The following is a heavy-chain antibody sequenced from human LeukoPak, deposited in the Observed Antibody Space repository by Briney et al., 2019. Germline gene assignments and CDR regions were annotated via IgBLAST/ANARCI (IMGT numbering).Heavy chain of an antibody. D-gene: IGHD5-24*01. CDR1: GFTFSTCS. V-gene: IGHV3-48*01. CDR3: ARARRDGYNVFDY. Sequence: GGSLRLSCAASGFTFSTCSMNWVRQAPGKGLEWLSYISSTTSATYYGDSVKGRFTISRDNAKNSLYLQMNSLRAEDTAVYYCARARRDGYNVFDYWGQGALVTVSS. CDR2: ISSTTSAT. J-gene: IGHJ4*02.